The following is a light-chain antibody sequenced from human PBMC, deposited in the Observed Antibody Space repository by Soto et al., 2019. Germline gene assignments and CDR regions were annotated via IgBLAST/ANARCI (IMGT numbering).Light chain of an antibody. J-gene: IGKJ4*01. CDR3: QQYYEPPLT. Sequence: DIVMTQSPDSLAVSLGERATINCKSSQSVLYSPNNKNYLVWYQQKPGQPPKLLIYWASTRESGVPDRFSGSGSGTDFSLTISSLQAEDVAVYYCQQYYEPPLTFGGGTKVEIK. CDR2: WAS. V-gene: IGKV4-1*01. CDR1: QSVLYSPNNKNY.